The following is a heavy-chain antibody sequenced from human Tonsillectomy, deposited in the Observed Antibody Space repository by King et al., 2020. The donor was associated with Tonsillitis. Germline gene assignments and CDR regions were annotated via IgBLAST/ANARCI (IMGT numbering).Heavy chain of an antibody. CDR3: ARPGIVAAVGAFDI. J-gene: IGHJ3*02. V-gene: IGHV4-39*01. Sequence: LQLQESGPGLVKPSETLSLICSVSGASIRSSSYYWGWIRQPPGKGLEWIGSIYYSENPYYNPSLKSRVTISVDTSKNQFSLKLSSVTAADTAVYYCARPGIVAAVGAFDIWGQGTMVTVSS. CDR2: IYYSENP. CDR1: GASIRSSSYY. D-gene: IGHD6-13*01.